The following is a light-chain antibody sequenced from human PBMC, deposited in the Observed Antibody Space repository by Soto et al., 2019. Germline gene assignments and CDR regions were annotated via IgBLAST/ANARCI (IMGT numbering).Light chain of an antibody. Sequence: EIMLTQPPGTLSLSPGERATLSCRASQSVSSSYLACYQQKPGHXXRLLIYGASSRATGIPDRFSGSGSGTDFTLTISRLEPEDFAVYYCQQYGSSSITFGQGTRLEIK. CDR1: QSVSSSY. CDR3: QQYGSSSIT. CDR2: GAS. V-gene: IGKV3-20*01. J-gene: IGKJ5*01.